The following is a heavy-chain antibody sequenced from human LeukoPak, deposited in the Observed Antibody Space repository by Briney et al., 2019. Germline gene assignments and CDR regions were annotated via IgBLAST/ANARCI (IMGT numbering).Heavy chain of an antibody. D-gene: IGHD1-7*01. V-gene: IGHV1-2*02. CDR2: INPNSGGT. J-gene: IGHJ4*02. CDR3: ARDRGSITGTTYVDY. CDR1: GYTFTGYY. Sequence: ASVKVSCKASGYTFTGYYMHWVRQAPGQGLEWMGWINPNSGGTNYAQKFQGRVTMTRDTSISTAYMELSRLRSDDTTVYYCARDRGSITGTTYVDYWGQGTLVTVSP.